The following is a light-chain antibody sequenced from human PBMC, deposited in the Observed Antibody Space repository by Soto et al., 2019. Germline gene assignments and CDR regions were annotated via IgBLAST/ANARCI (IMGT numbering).Light chain of an antibody. CDR2: AAS. V-gene: IGKV1D-12*01. Sequence: DIQMTQSPSSVSASVGDRVTITCRASQAISTWLAWYQQKPGKAPKLLIYAASNLQTGVPSRFSGSGPGTDFTPTISSLQPEDFAPYYCQHANSFPRTFGQGTKVDIK. CDR1: QAISTW. CDR3: QHANSFPRT. J-gene: IGKJ1*01.